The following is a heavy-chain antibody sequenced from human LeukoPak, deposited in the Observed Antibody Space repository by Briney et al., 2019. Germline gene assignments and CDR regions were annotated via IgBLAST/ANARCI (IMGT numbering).Heavy chain of an antibody. Sequence: ASETLSLTCTVSGGSISSSSYYWGWIRQPPGKGLEWIGSIYYSGSTYYNPSLKSRVTISVDTSKNQFSLKLSSVTAADTAVYYCARRWGYYGSGRMNWFDPWGQGTLVTVSS. V-gene: IGHV4-39*07. D-gene: IGHD3-10*01. CDR2: IYYSGST. CDR1: GGSISSSSYY. J-gene: IGHJ5*02. CDR3: ARRWGYYGSGRMNWFDP.